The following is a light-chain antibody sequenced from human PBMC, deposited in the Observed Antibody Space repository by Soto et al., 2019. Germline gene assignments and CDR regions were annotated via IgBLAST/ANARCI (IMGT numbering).Light chain of an antibody. CDR2: DGT. V-gene: IGKV1-5*01. CDR3: QQYESHSEA. CDR1: QSVGSW. J-gene: IGKJ1*01. Sequence: DIQLTQSPSTLSASVGDRVSITCWASQSVGSWLAWHQKKPGKAPKLLIFDGTYLESGVPSRFSGSGSGTEFTLTINDLQPDDPATYYCQQYESHSEAFGQGTKVEVK.